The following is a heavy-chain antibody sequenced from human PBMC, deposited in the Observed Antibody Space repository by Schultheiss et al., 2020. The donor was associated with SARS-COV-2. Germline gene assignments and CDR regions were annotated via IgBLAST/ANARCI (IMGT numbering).Heavy chain of an antibody. CDR2: IKSKTDGGTT. J-gene: IGHJ1*01. V-gene: IGHV3-15*01. Sequence: GGSLRLSCAASGFTFGTFAMHWVRQAPGKGLEWVGRIKSKTDGGTTDYAAPVKGRFTISRDNSKNTLYLQMNSLRAEDTAVYYCARDYYDSSGGAEYFQHWGQGTLVTVSS. CDR1: GFTFGTFA. CDR3: ARDYYDSSGGAEYFQH. D-gene: IGHD3-22*01.